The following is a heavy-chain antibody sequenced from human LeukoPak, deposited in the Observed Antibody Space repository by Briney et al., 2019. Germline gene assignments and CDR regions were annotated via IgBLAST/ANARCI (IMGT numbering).Heavy chain of an antibody. CDR2: IYYSGST. CDR3: ARDGSGSDYGMDV. CDR1: GGSISSYY. D-gene: IGHD3-10*01. V-gene: IGHV4-59*01. Sequence: SETLSLTCTVSGGSISSYYWSWIRQPPGKGLEWIGYIYYSGSTNYNPSLKSRVTILVDTSKNQFSLKLSSVTAADTAVYYCARDGSGSDYGMDVWGQGTTVTVSS. J-gene: IGHJ6*02.